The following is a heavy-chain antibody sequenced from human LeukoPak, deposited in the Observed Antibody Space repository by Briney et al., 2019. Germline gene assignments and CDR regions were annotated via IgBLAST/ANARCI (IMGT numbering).Heavy chain of an antibody. CDR1: GGSISSSSYY. Sequence: SETLSLTCTVSGGSISSSSYYWGWIRQPPGKGLEWIGSIYYSGSTYYNPSLKSRVTISVDTSKNQFSLKLSSVTAADTALYYCAKDRAGYCSGGSCYTTFDPWSQGTLVTVSS. CDR2: IYYSGST. CDR3: AKDRAGYCSGGSCYTTFDP. V-gene: IGHV4-39*07. D-gene: IGHD2-15*01. J-gene: IGHJ5*02.